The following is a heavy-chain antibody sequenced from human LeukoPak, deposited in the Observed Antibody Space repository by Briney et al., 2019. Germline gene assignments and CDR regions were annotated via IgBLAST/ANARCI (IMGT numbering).Heavy chain of an antibody. Sequence: EASVKVSCKASGYTFTSYAISWVRQAPGQELEWMGWMNPNSGYTGYEQKFQGRVTMTRDTSTSTAYMELSSLRSEDTAVYYCARGGSSYNDEHEEFDYWGQGTVVTVSS. J-gene: IGHJ4*02. V-gene: IGHV1-8*02. D-gene: IGHD3-22*01. CDR1: GYTFTSYA. CDR2: MNPNSGYT. CDR3: ARGGSSYNDEHEEFDY.